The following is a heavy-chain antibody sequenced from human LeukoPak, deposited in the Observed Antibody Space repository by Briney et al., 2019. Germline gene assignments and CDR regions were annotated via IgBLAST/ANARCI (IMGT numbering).Heavy chain of an antibody. V-gene: IGHV3-7*01. Sequence: GGSLRLSCAASGFTFSSYWMTWVRQAPGKRLEWVANIKEDGGEGYYVDSVKGRFTVSRDNAKNSLYLQLTSLRAEDTAVYYCATRYCTISACRAASYKSFDVWGKGTTVTVSS. CDR2: IKEDGGEG. CDR3: ATRYCTISACRAASYKSFDV. CDR1: GFTFSSYW. J-gene: IGHJ6*04. D-gene: IGHD2-8*01.